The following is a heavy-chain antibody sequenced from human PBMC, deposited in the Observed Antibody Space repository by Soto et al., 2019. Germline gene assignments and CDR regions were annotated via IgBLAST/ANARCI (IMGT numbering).Heavy chain of an antibody. CDR1: GFTFINYY. V-gene: IGHV3-21*01. CDR2: IRSGRDT. CDR3: AREETAWPLAYGLDV. J-gene: IGHJ6*02. Sequence: WGSLRLSCAVSGFTFINYYIHFFRQSPGKWLEWVSSIRSGRDTFYADSVKGRFSISRDDATSSVSLQMNSLRGEDTAVYFCAREETAWPLAYGLDVWGQGTTVTVSS. D-gene: IGHD2-21*02.